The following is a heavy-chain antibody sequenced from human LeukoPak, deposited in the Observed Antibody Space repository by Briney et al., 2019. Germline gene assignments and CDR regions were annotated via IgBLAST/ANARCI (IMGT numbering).Heavy chain of an antibody. CDR1: GFTFSSYA. CDR2: ISGSGGST. CDR3: AKGGGDYYDSPTGY. J-gene: IGHJ4*02. V-gene: IGHV3-23*01. D-gene: IGHD3-22*01. Sequence: PGGSLRLSCAASGFTFSSYAMSWVRQAPGKGLEWVSAISGSGGSTYYADSVKGRFTISRDNSKNTLYLQMNSLRAEDTAVYYCAKGGGDYYDSPTGYWGQGTLVTVSS.